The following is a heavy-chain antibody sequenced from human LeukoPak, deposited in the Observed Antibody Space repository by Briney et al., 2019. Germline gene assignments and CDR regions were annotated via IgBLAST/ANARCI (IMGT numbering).Heavy chain of an antibody. J-gene: IGHJ4*02. CDR2: ISGSGGST. CDR1: GFTFSSYA. CDR3: AKDSEGLVGATHFDY. Sequence: GGSLRLSCAASGFTFSSYAMSWVRQAPGKGLEWVSAISGSGGSTYYADSVKGRFTISRDNSKNTLYLQMNSLRAEDTAVYYCAKDSEGLVGATHFDYWGQGTLVTVSS. V-gene: IGHV3-23*01. D-gene: IGHD1-26*01.